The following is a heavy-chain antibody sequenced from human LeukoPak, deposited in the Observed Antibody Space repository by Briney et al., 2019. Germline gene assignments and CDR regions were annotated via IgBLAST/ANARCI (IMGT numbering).Heavy chain of an antibody. V-gene: IGHV1-69*01. CDR1: GGTFSSYA. J-gene: IGHJ4*02. CDR3: AGSPQEMAYYFDY. D-gene: IGHD5-24*01. CDR2: IIPIFGTA. Sequence: SVKVSCKASGGTFSSYAISWVRQAPGQGLEWMGGIIPIFGTANYAQKFQGRVTITADESTSTAYMELSSLRSDDTAVYYCAGSPQEMAYYFDYWGQGTLVTVSS.